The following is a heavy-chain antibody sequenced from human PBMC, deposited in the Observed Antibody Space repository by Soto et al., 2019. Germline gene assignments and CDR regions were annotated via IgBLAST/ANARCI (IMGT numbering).Heavy chain of an antibody. CDR3: ARLEEKQQLVPEYFQH. D-gene: IGHD6-13*01. V-gene: IGHV5-51*03. J-gene: IGHJ1*01. Sequence: EVQLVQSGAEVKKPGESLKISCKGSGYSFTSYWIGWVRQMPGKGLEWMGIIYPGDSDTRYSPSFQGQVTISADKSISTAYLQWSSLKASDTAMYYCARLEEKQQLVPEYFQHWGQGTLVTVSS. CDR2: IYPGDSDT. CDR1: GYSFTSYW.